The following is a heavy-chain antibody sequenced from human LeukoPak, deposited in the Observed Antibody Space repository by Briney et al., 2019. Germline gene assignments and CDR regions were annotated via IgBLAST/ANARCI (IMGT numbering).Heavy chain of an antibody. CDR3: AKAVISGHYFLDY. V-gene: IGHV3-48*02. CDR2: IDTSSSTM. CDR1: AFTFSDYS. Sequence: PGGSLRLSCAASAFTFSDYSMNWVRQAPGKGLEWISCIDTSSSTMYYADSVMGRFTISRDNAKESLYLQMNSLRDEDTAVYYCAKAVISGHYFLDYWGQGTLVTVSS. D-gene: IGHD3-22*01. J-gene: IGHJ4*02.